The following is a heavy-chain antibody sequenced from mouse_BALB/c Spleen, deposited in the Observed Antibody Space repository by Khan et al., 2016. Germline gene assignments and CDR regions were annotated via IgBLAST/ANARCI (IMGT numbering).Heavy chain of an antibody. CDR1: GFSFSSYT. D-gene: IGHD3-3*01. CDR2: MSNGGGSA. Sequence: ELVESGGGLVQPGGSLKLSCAASGFSFSSYTMSWVRQTPEKRLEWVAYMSNGGGSAYYPDTFQGRFTISRDDAKNTLYLQMSSLMSEDTAMYYCSRHEGTEFAYWGQGTLVTVSA. J-gene: IGHJ3*01. V-gene: IGHV5-12-2*01. CDR3: SRHEGTEFAY.